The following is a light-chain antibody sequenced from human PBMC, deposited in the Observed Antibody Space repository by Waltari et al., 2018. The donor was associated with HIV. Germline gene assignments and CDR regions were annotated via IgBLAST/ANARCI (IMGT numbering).Light chain of an antibody. CDR2: EVT. CDR1: SSSVGSYNL. CDR3: SSFTSSSTVV. J-gene: IGLJ3*02. Sequence: HSALTHPPSVSGSPGPSVPIPCTRTSSSVGSYNLSSWYQQSPGTAPHLMVYEVTYRPSGVPERFSGSKSGNTASLTISVLQAEDEADYYCSSFTSSSTVVFGGGTKLTVL. V-gene: IGLV2-18*02.